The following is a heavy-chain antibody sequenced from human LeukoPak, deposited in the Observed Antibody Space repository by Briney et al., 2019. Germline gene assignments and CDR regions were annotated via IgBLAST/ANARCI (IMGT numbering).Heavy chain of an antibody. CDR2: IYTSGST. D-gene: IGHD3-10*01. V-gene: IGHV4-4*07. Sequence: SETLSLTCTVSGGSISSYYWSWIRQPAGKGLEWIGRIYTSGSTNYNPSLKSRVTMSVDTSKNQFSLKLSSVTAADTAVYYCAREIWFGGLRKHYYYYYYMDVWGKGTTVTISS. CDR1: GGSISSYY. CDR3: AREIWFGGLRKHYYYYYYMDV. J-gene: IGHJ6*03.